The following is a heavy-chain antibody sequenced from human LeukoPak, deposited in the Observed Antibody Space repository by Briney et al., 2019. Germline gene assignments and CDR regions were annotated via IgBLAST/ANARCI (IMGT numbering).Heavy chain of an antibody. CDR1: GYSFTNYW. Sequence: GESLKISCKGSGYSFTNYWIGWVRQMPGKGLEWMGIIYPGDSDTRYSPSFQGQVTITADKSISTAYLQWTSLKASDTAMYYCARQSEWELPFNWGQGTLVTVSS. J-gene: IGHJ4*02. CDR3: ARQSEWELPFN. D-gene: IGHD1-26*01. V-gene: IGHV5-51*01. CDR2: IYPGDSDT.